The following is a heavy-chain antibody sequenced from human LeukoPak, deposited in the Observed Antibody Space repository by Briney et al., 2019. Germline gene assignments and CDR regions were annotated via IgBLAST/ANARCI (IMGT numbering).Heavy chain of an antibody. V-gene: IGHV3-23*01. CDR3: AGATGSSWSYYYYYYYMDV. CDR2: ISNSGDTA. CDR1: GFTFRSYA. D-gene: IGHD6-13*01. J-gene: IGHJ6*03. Sequence: GGSLRLSCTASGFTFRSYAMSWVRQAPGKGLEWVSSISNSGDTAYYADSVKGRFTISTDNSKNTLYLQMNSLRAEDTAVYYCAGATGSSWSYYYYYYYMDVWGKGTTVTVSS.